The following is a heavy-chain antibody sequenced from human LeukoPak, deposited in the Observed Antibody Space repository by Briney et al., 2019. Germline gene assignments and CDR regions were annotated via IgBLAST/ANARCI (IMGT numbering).Heavy chain of an antibody. Sequence: SETLSLTCTVSGGSISSYYWSWIRQPAGKGLEWIGHIYTSGSTNYNPSLKSRVTISVDKSKNQCSLKLSSVTAADTAVYYCAREVLEYYDISGYYYYFDYWGQGTLVTVSS. CDR2: IYTSGST. V-gene: IGHV4-4*07. CDR3: AREVLEYYDISGYYYYFDY. CDR1: GGSISSYY. J-gene: IGHJ4*02. D-gene: IGHD3-22*01.